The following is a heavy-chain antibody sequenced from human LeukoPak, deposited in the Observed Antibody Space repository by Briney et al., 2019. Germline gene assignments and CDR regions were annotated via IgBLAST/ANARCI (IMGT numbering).Heavy chain of an antibody. J-gene: IGHJ4*02. CDR3: ARGWLGDY. CDR1: GFTFSSYA. V-gene: IGHV3-23*01. Sequence: GGSLRLSCAASGFTFSSYAMNWVRQAPGKGLEWVSAISGSGDTTYYADATKGRFTISRDNAKNSVYLQMNSLRAEDTAVYYCARGWLGDYWGQGTLGTVSS. D-gene: IGHD3-10*01. CDR2: ISGSGDTT.